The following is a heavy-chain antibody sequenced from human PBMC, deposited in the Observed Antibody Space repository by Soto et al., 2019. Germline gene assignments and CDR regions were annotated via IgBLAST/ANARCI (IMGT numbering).Heavy chain of an antibody. CDR2: ISSSSSYI. CDR1: GFTFSSYS. CDR3: ARWQWLVRDAFDI. D-gene: IGHD6-19*01. J-gene: IGHJ3*02. Sequence: PGGSLRLSCAASGFTFSSYSMNWVRQAPGKGLEWVSSISSSSSYIYYADSVKGRFTISRDNAKNSLYLQMNSLRAEDTAVYYCARWQWLVRDAFDIWGQGTMVTVSS. V-gene: IGHV3-21*01.